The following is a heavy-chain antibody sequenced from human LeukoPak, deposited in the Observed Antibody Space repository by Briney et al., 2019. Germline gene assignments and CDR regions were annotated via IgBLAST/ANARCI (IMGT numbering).Heavy chain of an antibody. V-gene: IGHV4-59*01. CDR1: GGSISSYY. D-gene: IGHD5-24*01. CDR3: ARNTATAEIALDFDY. J-gene: IGHJ4*02. CDR2: IYYSGST. Sequence: SETLSLTCTVSGGSISSYYWSWIRQPPGKGLEWIGYIYYSGSTNYNPSLKSRVTISVDTSKNQFSLKLSSVTAADTAVYYCARNTATAEIALDFDYWGQGTLVTVSS.